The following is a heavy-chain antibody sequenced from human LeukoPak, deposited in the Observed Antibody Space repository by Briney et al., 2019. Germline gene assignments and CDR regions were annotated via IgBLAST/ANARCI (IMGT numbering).Heavy chain of an antibody. V-gene: IGHV3-9*01. D-gene: IGHD4-17*01. J-gene: IGHJ4*02. Sequence: PGGSLRLSCAASEFTFDEYAMHWVRQVPGKGLEWVSGISWNGGSIDYADSVKGRFTISRDNAKSSLYLQMNSLRADDTAVYYCVEDMLGDYASLNFDFWGQGTLVTVSS. CDR2: ISWNGGSI. CDR1: EFTFDEYA. CDR3: VEDMLGDYASLNFDF.